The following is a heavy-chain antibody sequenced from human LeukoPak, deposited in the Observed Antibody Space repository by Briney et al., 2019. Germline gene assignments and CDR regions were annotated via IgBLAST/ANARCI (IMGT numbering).Heavy chain of an antibody. CDR2: MYNSGIT. J-gene: IGHJ6*02. D-gene: IGHD5-12*01. CDR3: ARHRDIDGMDV. CDR1: GCSISGYY. Sequence: PSETLSLTCTVSGCSISGYYWNWIRQPPGKGLEWIGYMYNSGITSYNPSLKSRVTISVDTSKNQFSLKLSSVTAADTAVYYCARHRDIDGMDVWGQGTTVTVSS. V-gene: IGHV4-59*01.